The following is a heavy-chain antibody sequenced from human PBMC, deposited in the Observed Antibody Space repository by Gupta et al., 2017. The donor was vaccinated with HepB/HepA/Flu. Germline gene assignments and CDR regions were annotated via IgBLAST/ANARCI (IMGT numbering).Heavy chain of an antibody. D-gene: IGHD3-3*01. CDR1: GFSLTSSGVG. J-gene: IGHJ3*02. V-gene: IGHV2-5*02. CDR3: AHKHDFWSGGNDAFDI. Sequence: QITLKESGPTLVKPTQTLTLTCTFSGFSLTSSGVGVGWIRQPPGKALEWLALIYWDDEKRYNPSLRTRVAIAKDTSKNQVVLTMTNMDPVDTGTFYCAHKHDFWSGGNDAFDIWGHGTMVTVSS. CDR2: IYWDDEK.